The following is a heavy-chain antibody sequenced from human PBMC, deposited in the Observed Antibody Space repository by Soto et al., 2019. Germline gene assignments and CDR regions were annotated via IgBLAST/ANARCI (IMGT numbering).Heavy chain of an antibody. J-gene: IGHJ4*02. CDR1: GGTFSSYT. D-gene: IGHD3-22*01. CDR3: ARGKSSGRFDY. Sequence: QVQLVQSGAEVKKPGSSVKVSCQASGGTFSSYTISWVRQAPGQGLEWMGRIIPILGIANYAQKFQGRVTITADKSTSTAYMELSSLRSEVTAVYYCARGKSSGRFDYWGQGTLVTVSS. V-gene: IGHV1-69*02. CDR2: IIPILGIA.